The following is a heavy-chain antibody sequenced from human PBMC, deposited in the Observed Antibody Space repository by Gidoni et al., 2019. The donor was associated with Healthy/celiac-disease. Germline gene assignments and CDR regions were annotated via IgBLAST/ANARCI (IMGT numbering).Heavy chain of an antibody. CDR3: ARVVYRTNIVVVPAATAPLAHFDY. Sequence: QVQLQQWGAGLLKPSETLSLTCAVSGGSFRGYCWIWIRQPPGKGLEWIGEINHSGSTNYNPSLKSRVTISVDTSKNQFSLKLSSVTAADTAVYYCARVVYRTNIVVVPAATAPLAHFDYWGQGTLVTVSS. CDR1: GGSFRGYC. J-gene: IGHJ4*02. V-gene: IGHV4-34*01. D-gene: IGHD2-2*01. CDR2: INHSGST.